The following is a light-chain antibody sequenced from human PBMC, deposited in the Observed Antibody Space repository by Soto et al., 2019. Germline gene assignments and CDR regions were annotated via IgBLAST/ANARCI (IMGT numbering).Light chain of an antibody. CDR2: GAS. J-gene: IGKJ1*01. Sequence: EIVLTQSPGTLSLSPGERATLSCRASQSVSSSYLSWYQQKPGQAPRLLIYGASSRATGIPDRFSGSGSGTDFTLTINRLEPEDFAVYYCQQYGSSFGQGTKVDIK. CDR3: QQYGSS. CDR1: QSVSSSY. V-gene: IGKV3-20*01.